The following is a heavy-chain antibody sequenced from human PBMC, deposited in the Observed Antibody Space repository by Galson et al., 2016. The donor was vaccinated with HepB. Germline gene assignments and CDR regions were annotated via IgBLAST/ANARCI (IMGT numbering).Heavy chain of an antibody. J-gene: IGHJ4*02. D-gene: IGHD6-13*01. Sequence: SLRLSCAASGFTFNTYAMSWVRQAPGKGLEWVSTISGSGGSTYHADSVKGRFTISRDNSKNTLYLQMNSLRAEDMAVYYCAKDLLRDTGYSSSRYDYWGQGTLVTVSS. CDR3: AKDLLRDTGYSSSRYDY. CDR2: ISGSGGST. V-gene: IGHV3-23*01. CDR1: GFTFNTYA.